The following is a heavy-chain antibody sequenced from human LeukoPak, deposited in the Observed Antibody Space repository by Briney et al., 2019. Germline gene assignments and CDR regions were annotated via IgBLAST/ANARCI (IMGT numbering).Heavy chain of an antibody. V-gene: IGHV3-74*01. CDR1: GFTFISYW. CDR3: ARVGVGSYNWFDP. Sequence: GGSLRLSCAASGFTFISYWMHWVRQAPGKGLVWVSRVNADGSSTSYADSVKGRFTISRDNAENTLYLQMNSLRAEDTAVYYCARVGVGSYNWFDPWGQGTMVTVSS. D-gene: IGHD2-15*01. J-gene: IGHJ5*02. CDR2: VNADGSST.